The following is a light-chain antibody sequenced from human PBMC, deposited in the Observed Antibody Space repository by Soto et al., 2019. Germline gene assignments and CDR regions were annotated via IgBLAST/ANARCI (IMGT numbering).Light chain of an antibody. CDR2: KTS. J-gene: IGKJ4*01. CDR3: QQYNSHFPLT. CDR1: QIMSSW. Sequence: DIQMTQSPSTLSASVGDRVTITCRASQIMSSWLAWYQQKPGNAPKLLIYKTSTLESGVPSRFSGSGSGSGTEFTLTISSLQPDDFATYYCQQYNSHFPLTFGGGTKVEIK. V-gene: IGKV1-5*03.